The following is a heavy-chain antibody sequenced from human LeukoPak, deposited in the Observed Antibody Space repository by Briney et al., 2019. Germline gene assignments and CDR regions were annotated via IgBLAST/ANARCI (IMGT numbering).Heavy chain of an antibody. J-gene: IGHJ4*02. CDR2: ITHSGST. CDR3: ARARSGSYYENFDY. Sequence: SSETLSLTCAVYGVSFGDYYWNWIRQPPGKGLEWIGEITHSGSTKYNPSLESRVTISVDTSKNQFSLKLSSVTAADTAIYYCARARSGSYYENFDYWGQGTLVTVSS. V-gene: IGHV4-34*01. D-gene: IGHD1-26*01. CDR1: GVSFGDYY.